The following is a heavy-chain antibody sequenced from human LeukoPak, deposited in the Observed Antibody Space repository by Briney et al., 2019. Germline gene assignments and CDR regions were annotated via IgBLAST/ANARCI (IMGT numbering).Heavy chain of an antibody. CDR1: GYTFTGYY. J-gene: IGHJ4*02. D-gene: IGHD4-23*01. Sequence: ASVKVSCKASGYTFTGYYMHWVRQAPGQGLEWMGWINPNSGGTNYAQKFQGRVTMTRDTSISTAYMELSRLRSDDTAVYYCGRRDLNSALIDYWGQGTLVTVSS. V-gene: IGHV1-2*02. CDR3: GRRDLNSALIDY. CDR2: INPNSGGT.